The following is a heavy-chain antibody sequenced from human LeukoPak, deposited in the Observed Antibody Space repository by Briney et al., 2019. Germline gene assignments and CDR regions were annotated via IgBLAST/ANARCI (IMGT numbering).Heavy chain of an antibody. CDR3: AKTWGIYYYDSIDYFDY. D-gene: IGHD3-22*01. Sequence: GGSPRLSCAASGFTFSSYGMHWVRQAPGKGLEWVAFIRYDGSNKYYADSVKGRFTISRDNSKNTLYLQMNSLRAEDTAVYYCAKTWGIYYYDSIDYFDYWGQGTLVTVSS. J-gene: IGHJ4*02. CDR2: IRYDGSNK. CDR1: GFTFSSYG. V-gene: IGHV3-30*02.